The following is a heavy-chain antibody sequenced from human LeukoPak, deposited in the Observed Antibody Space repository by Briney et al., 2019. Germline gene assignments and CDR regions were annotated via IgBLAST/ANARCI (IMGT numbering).Heavy chain of an antibody. CDR1: GGTFSSYA. CDR2: IIPIFGTA. V-gene: IGHV1-69*05. D-gene: IGHD6-13*01. Sequence: ASVKVSCKASGGTFSSYAISWVRQAPGQGLEWMGGIIPIFGTANYAQRFQGRVTMTRNTSISTAYVELSSLRSDDTAVYYCARAASWSPIGDSYYYMDVWGKGTTVTISS. J-gene: IGHJ6*03. CDR3: ARAASWSPIGDSYYYMDV.